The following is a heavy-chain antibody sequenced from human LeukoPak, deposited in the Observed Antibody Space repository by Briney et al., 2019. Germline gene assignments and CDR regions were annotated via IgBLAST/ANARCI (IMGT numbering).Heavy chain of an antibody. Sequence: GGSLRLSCAASGFTFDDYGMSWVRQAPGKGLEWVSSIDWNGSSTGYADSVKGRFTISRDDAKNSLYLQMNSLRAEDTALYYCARDAGYYFDQWGQGTLVTVSS. CDR1: GFTFDDYG. CDR3: ARDAGYYFDQ. CDR2: IDWNGSST. J-gene: IGHJ4*02. V-gene: IGHV3-20*04.